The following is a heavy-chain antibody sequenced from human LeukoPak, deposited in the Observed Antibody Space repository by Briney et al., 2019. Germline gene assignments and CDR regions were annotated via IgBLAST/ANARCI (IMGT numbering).Heavy chain of an antibody. CDR3: ARADIAVAGGNGYFDL. CDR2: INPNSGGT. J-gene: IGHJ2*01. CDR1: GYTFTGYY. Sequence: GASVKVSCKASGYTFTGYYMHWVRQAPGQGLEWMGRINPNSGGTNYAQKFQGRVTMTRDTSISTAYMELSRLRSDDTAVYYCARADIAVAGGNGYFDLWGRGTLVTVSS. V-gene: IGHV1-2*06. D-gene: IGHD6-19*01.